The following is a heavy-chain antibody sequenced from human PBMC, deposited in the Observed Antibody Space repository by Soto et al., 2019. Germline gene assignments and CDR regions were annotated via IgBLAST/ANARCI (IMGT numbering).Heavy chain of an antibody. CDR1: GGSISSSSYY. D-gene: IGHD3-10*01. CDR2: IYYSGST. CDR3: ARLLLPGVYFDY. J-gene: IGHJ4*02. V-gene: IGHV4-39*01. Sequence: SETLSLTCTVSGGSISSSSYYWGWIRQPPGKGLEWIGSIYYSGSTYYNPSLKSRVTISVDTSKNQFSLKLSSVTAADTAVYYCARLLLPGVYFDYWGQGTLVTVSS.